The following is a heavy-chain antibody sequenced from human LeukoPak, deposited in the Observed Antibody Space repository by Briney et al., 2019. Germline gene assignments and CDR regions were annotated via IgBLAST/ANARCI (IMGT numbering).Heavy chain of an antibody. D-gene: IGHD6-19*01. CDR2: IGPSGGRT. J-gene: IGHJ4*02. Sequence: ASVKVSCKASGYTFTSYYIQWVRQAPGQGLEWMGVIGPSGGRTTYAQKFQGRVTMTRDMSTSTVYMELSSLTSEDTAVYYCAKCRVSSSGSADYWGQGTLVTVSS. CDR3: AKCRVSSSGSADY. V-gene: IGHV1-46*01. CDR1: GYTFTSYY.